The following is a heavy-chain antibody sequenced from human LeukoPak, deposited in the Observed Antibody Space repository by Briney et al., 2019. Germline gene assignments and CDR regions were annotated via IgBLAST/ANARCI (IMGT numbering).Heavy chain of an antibody. CDR1: GFTFSSYS. V-gene: IGHV3-48*01. CDR2: ISSSSSTI. J-gene: IGHJ4*02. D-gene: IGHD2-2*01. Sequence: GGSLRLSCAASGFTFSSYSMNWVRQAPGKGLEWVSYISSSSSTIYYADSVKGRFTISRDNAKNSLYLQVNSLRAEDTAVYYCASEDPVVVPAFFDYWGQGTLVTVSS. CDR3: ASEDPVVVPAFFDY.